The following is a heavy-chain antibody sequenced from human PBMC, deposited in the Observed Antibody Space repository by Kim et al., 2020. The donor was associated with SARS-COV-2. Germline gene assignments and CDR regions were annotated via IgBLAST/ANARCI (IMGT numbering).Heavy chain of an antibody. CDR2: IYYSGST. V-gene: IGHV4-59*08. J-gene: IGHJ4*01. CDR1: GGSISSYY. Sequence: SETLSLTCTVSGGSISSYYWSWIRQPPGKGLEWIGYIYYSGSTNYNPSLKSRVTISVDTSKNQFSLKLSSVTAADTAVYYCARQTVLLWFGELLTVPFD. D-gene: IGHD3-10*01. CDR3: ARQTVLLWFGELLTVPFD.